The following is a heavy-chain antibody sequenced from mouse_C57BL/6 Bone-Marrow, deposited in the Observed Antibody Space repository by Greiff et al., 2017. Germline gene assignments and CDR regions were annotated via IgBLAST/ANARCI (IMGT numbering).Heavy chain of an antibody. V-gene: IGHV5-15*01. CDR2: FSNLAYSI. CDR3: ARGGDDYGSSPFAY. J-gene: IGHJ3*01. D-gene: IGHD1-1*01. Sequence: DVKLVESGGGLGQPGGSLKLSCAAPGFTFSDYGMAWVRQAPRKGPEWVAFFSNLAYSIYYADTVTGRFTLSRENAKNTLYLEMSSLRSEDTAMYYCARGGDDYGSSPFAYWGQGTLVTVSA. CDR1: GFTFSDYG.